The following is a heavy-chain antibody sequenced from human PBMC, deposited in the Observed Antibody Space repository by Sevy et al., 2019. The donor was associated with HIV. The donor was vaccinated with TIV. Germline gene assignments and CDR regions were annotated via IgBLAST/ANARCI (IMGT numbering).Heavy chain of an antibody. V-gene: IGHV1-2*02. CDR2: INPNSGGT. J-gene: IGHJ4*02. Sequence: ASVKVSCKASGYTFTGYYMHWVRQAPGQGLEWMGWINPNSGGTNYAQKFQGRVTMTRDTPISTAYMELSRLRSDDTAVYYCARGNRGYYDSIGYYWLFDYWGQGTLVTVSS. CDR1: GYTFTGYY. CDR3: ARGNRGYYDSIGYYWLFDY. D-gene: IGHD3-22*01.